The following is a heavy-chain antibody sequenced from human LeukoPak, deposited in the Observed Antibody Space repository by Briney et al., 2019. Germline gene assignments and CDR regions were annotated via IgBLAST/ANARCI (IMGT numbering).Heavy chain of an antibody. J-gene: IGHJ4*02. V-gene: IGHV1-2*02. CDR3: ARSRLGYCSGGACYASDY. Sequence: ASVKVSCKVSGYNFPGYYMHWVRQAPRQGLEWMGWINPTSGGTSYAQKFQGRVTMTRDTSISTAYMELSSLRSDDTAVYYCARSRLGYCSGGACYASDYWGQGTLVTVSS. CDR2: INPTSGGT. CDR1: GYNFPGYY. D-gene: IGHD2-15*01.